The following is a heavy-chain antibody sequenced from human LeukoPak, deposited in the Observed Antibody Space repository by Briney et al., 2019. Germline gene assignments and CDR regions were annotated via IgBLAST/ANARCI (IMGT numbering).Heavy chain of an antibody. CDR1: GFTFSYYD. CDR2: ISTYGDRT. D-gene: IGHD3-9*01. CDR3: AKLPTGYPNWFDP. V-gene: IGHV3-23*01. Sequence: PGGSLRLSCAASGFTFSYYDMGWVRQAPGKGLEWVSAISTYGDRTYYSDSVKGRFTISRDNSQNTMFLQMTSLRADDTATYYCAKLPTGYPNWFDPWGQGTLVTVSS. J-gene: IGHJ5*02.